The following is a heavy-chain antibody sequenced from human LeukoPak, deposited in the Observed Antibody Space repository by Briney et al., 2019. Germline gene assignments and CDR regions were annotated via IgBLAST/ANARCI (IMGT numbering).Heavy chain of an antibody. CDR2: ISGVGGRA. Sequence: GGSLRLSCAASGFNFNTYAMSWVRQAPGKGLEWVSTISGVGGRAYYADSVKGRFTVSRDNSKNMLYVQMNSLRAEDTAIYYCAETRIATTRYLREVNFDYWGQGTLVTVSS. V-gene: IGHV3-23*01. CDR1: GFNFNTYA. CDR3: AETRIATTRYLREVNFDY. D-gene: IGHD1-26*01. J-gene: IGHJ4*02.